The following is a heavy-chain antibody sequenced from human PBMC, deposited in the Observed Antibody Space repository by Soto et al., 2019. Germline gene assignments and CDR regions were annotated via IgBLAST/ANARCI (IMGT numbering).Heavy chain of an antibody. CDR1: GFTFSSYA. J-gene: IGHJ4*02. CDR3: AKTDVIAGPGYFDY. Sequence: GGSLRLSCAASGFTFSSYAMSWVRQAPGKGLEWVSAISGSGGSTYYGDSVKGRFTISRDNDKNTVYLQMNSLRAEDTAVYYCAKTDVIAGPGYFDYWGQGTLVTVSS. D-gene: IGHD2-15*01. CDR2: ISGSGGST. V-gene: IGHV3-23*01.